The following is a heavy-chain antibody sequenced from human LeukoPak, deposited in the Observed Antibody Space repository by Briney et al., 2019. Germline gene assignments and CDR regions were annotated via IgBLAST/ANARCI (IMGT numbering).Heavy chain of an antibody. D-gene: IGHD6-6*01. V-gene: IGHV3-23*01. CDR3: AEVSAALEYFDY. CDR1: GFTFSSYA. Sequence: GGSLRLSCAASGFTFSSYAMSWVRQAPGKGLEWVSAISGSGGSTYYADSVKGRFTISRDNSKNTLYLQMNSLRAEDTAVYYCAEVSAALEYFDYWGQGTLVTVSS. J-gene: IGHJ4*02. CDR2: ISGSGGST.